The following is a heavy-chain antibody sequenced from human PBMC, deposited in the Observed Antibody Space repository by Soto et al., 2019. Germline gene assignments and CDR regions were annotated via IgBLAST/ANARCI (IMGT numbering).Heavy chain of an antibody. Sequence: QITLKESGPTLVKPTQTLTLTCTFSGFSLTTRGVGVGWIRQPPGNALECLALIYWDDDKRYSPSLQSRLSITKDTSKIQVVLTMTNVDPVDTATYYCAHIPNYYQYDWFDPWGQGTLVSVSS. D-gene: IGHD3-16*01. CDR2: IYWDDDK. V-gene: IGHV2-5*02. CDR1: GFSLTTRGVG. CDR3: AHIPNYYQYDWFDP. J-gene: IGHJ5*02.